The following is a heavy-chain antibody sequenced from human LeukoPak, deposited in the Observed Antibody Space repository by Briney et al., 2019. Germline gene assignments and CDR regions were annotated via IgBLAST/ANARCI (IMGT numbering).Heavy chain of an antibody. CDR3: ARETPEDYYCYGMDV. CDR1: GYTFTSYG. J-gene: IGHJ6*02. Sequence: GASVKVSCKASGYTFTSYGISWVRQAPGQGLEWMGWISAYNGNTNYAQKLQGRVTMTTDTSTSTAYMELRSLRSDDTAVYYCARETPEDYYCYGMDVWGQGTTVTVSS. V-gene: IGHV1-18*01. CDR2: ISAYNGNT.